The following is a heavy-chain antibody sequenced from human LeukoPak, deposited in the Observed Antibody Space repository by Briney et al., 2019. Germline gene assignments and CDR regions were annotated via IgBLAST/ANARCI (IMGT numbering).Heavy chain of an antibody. CDR3: ARGIAAASERALDI. D-gene: IGHD6-13*01. V-gene: IGHV4-4*07. J-gene: IGHJ3*02. CDR1: GGSISSYY. Sequence: SETLSLTCTVSGGSISSYYWSWIRQPAGKGLEWIGRIYTSGSTDYNPFLKSRVTMSVDTSKNQFSLKLTSVTAADTAVYYCARGIAAASERALDIWGQGTTVTVSS. CDR2: IYTSGST.